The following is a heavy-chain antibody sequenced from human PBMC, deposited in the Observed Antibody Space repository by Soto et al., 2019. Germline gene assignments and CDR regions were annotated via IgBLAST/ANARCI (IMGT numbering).Heavy chain of an antibody. Sequence: GALVKVSCKASGYTFSGYSITWVRHAPGRGLEWMGRISGYNGNTNYARTLRGRLTLTTDTSTSTAYMELRSLTSDDTAVYYCARDVLCGGAPACPDMDVWGQGTTVTVSS. CDR2: ISGYNGNT. CDR3: ARDVLCGGAPACPDMDV. CDR1: GYTFSGYS. V-gene: IGHV1-18*04. D-gene: IGHD2-21*01. J-gene: IGHJ6*02.